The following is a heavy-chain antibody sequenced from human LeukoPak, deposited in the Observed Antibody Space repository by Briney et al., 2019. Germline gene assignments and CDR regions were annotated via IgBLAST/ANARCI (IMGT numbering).Heavy chain of an antibody. CDR3: AKRGVVIRVILVGFHKEAYYFDS. Sequence: GGSLRLSCAASGFTFSNYAMSWVRQAPGKGLEWVSSVSGRGDYTSYADSVKGRFSISRDNSKNTLYLQMNSLRAEDTAVYFCAKRGVVIRVILVGFHKEAYYFDSWGQGALVTVSS. CDR2: VSGRGDYT. CDR1: GFTFSNYA. J-gene: IGHJ4*02. D-gene: IGHD3-22*01. V-gene: IGHV3-23*01.